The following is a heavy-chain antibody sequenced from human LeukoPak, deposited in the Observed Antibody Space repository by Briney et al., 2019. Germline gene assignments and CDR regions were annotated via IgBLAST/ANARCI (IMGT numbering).Heavy chain of an antibody. D-gene: IGHD1-26*01. CDR3: ATWAFYHSLDV. CDR1: GFTFDAYA. Sequence: AGGSLRLSREASGFTFDAYAMHWVRQAPGKGLEWVSLINKDGSATYYADSVKGRFTISRDNSKNSLYLQMNSLRSEDTALYYCATWAFYHSLDVWGQGTTVTVSS. CDR2: INKDGSAT. J-gene: IGHJ6*02. V-gene: IGHV3-43*02.